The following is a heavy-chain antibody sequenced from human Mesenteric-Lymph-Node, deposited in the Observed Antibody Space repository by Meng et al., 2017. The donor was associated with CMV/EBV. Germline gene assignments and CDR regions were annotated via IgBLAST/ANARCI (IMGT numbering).Heavy chain of an antibody. CDR1: GSTFSIYW. V-gene: IGHV3-7*01. Sequence: GESLKISCAASGSTFSIYWMSWVRQAPGKGLEWVATIKQDGSKIYYVDSVKGRFTISRDNAKNSLYLQMNSLRVEDTAVYYCASMWDGGYWGQGALVTVSS. CDR3: ASMWDGGY. CDR2: IKQDGSKI. D-gene: IGHD1-26*01. J-gene: IGHJ4*02.